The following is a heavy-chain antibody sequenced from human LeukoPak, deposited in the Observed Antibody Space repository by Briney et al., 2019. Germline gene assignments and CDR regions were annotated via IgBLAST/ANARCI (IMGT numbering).Heavy chain of an antibody. J-gene: IGHJ3*02. Sequence: ASVKVSCKASGYTFTSYGISWVRQAPGQGLEWMGWISAYNGNTNYAQKLQGRATMTTDTSTSTAYMELRSLRSDDTAVYYCARDMGFEWEPPDGDAFDIWGQGTMVTVSS. V-gene: IGHV1-18*01. D-gene: IGHD1-26*01. CDR3: ARDMGFEWEPPDGDAFDI. CDR2: ISAYNGNT. CDR1: GYTFTSYG.